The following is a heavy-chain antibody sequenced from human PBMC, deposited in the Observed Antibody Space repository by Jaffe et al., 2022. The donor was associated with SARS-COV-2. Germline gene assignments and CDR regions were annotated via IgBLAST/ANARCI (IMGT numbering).Heavy chain of an antibody. CDR1: GFTFSSYW. Sequence: EVQLVESGGGLVQPGGSLRLSCAASGFTFSSYWMSWVRQAPGKGLEWVANMNHDGSEKYYVDSVKGRFTISRDNAKNSLYLQMSSLRAEDTAVYFCARAGSPGSVDYWGQGTLVTVSS. CDR3: ARAGSPGSVDY. V-gene: IGHV3-7*01. J-gene: IGHJ4*02. CDR2: MNHDGSEK.